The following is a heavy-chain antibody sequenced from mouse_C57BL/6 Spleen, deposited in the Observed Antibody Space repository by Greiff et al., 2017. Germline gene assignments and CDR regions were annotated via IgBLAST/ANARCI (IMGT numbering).Heavy chain of an antibody. CDR2: INPNHGGT. V-gene: IGHV1-22*01. Sequence: EVKLVESGPELVKPGASVKMSCKASGYTFTDSNMHWVKQSHGKSLEWIGYINPNHGGTSYKQKFKGKATLTVNKSSSTAYMERRRLTSEDSAVYYGARPESSYVGMDYWGQGTSVTVAS. J-gene: IGHJ4*01. CDR1: GYTFTDSN. D-gene: IGHD1-1*01. CDR3: ARPESSYVGMDY.